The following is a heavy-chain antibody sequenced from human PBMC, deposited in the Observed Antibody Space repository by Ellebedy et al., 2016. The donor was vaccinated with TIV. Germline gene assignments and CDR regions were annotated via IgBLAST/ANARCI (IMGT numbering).Heavy chain of an antibody. CDR1: GYSFTSYW. CDR2: IYPGDSDT. Sequence: PGGSLRLSCKGSGYSFTSYWIGWVRQMPGKGLEWMGIIYPGDSDTRYSPSFHGQVTISADKSISTAYLQWSSLKASDTAMYYCARRGLEDGLEWELTFDYWGQGTLVTVSS. J-gene: IGHJ4*02. D-gene: IGHD1-26*01. V-gene: IGHV5-51*01. CDR3: ARRGLEDGLEWELTFDY.